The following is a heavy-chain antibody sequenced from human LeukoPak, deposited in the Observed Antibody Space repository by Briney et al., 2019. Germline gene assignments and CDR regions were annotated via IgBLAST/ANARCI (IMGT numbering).Heavy chain of an antibody. CDR2: ISYDGSNK. J-gene: IGHJ4*02. D-gene: IGHD6-13*01. CDR3: AKRGSSWLVY. Sequence: GGSLRLSCAASGFTFSSYGMHWVRQAPGKGLEWVAVISYDGSNKYYADSVKGRFTISRDNSKNTLYLQMNSLRAEDTAVYYCAKRGSSWLVYWGQGTLVTVSS. V-gene: IGHV3-30*18. CDR1: GFTFSSYG.